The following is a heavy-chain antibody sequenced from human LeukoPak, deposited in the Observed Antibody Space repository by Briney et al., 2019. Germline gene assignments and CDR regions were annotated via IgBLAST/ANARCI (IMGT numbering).Heavy chain of an antibody. J-gene: IGHJ6*02. Sequence: GGSLRLSCAASGFTFSDYYMNWVRQAPGKGLEWVSYISSSGSTIYYADSVKGRFTISRDNAKNSLYLQMHSLRAEDTAVYYCARDDMVKYYDILTGYPAPYGMDVWGQGTTVTISS. D-gene: IGHD3-9*01. V-gene: IGHV3-11*04. CDR1: GFTFSDYY. CDR3: ARDDMVKYYDILTGYPAPYGMDV. CDR2: ISSSGSTI.